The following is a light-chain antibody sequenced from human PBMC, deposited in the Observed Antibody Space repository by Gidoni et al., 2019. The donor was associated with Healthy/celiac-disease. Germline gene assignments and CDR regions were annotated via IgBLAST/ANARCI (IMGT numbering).Light chain of an antibody. CDR2: WAS. V-gene: IGKV4-1*01. Sequence: DIVLTQSPHARAVSLGERATINCKSSQSVLYSSNNKNYLAWYQQKPGQPPKLLIYWASTRGSGVPDRFSGSGSGTDFTLTISSLQAEDVAVYYCQQYYSTPLTFGGGTKVEIK. CDR3: QQYYSTPLT. J-gene: IGKJ4*01. CDR1: QSVLYSSNNKNY.